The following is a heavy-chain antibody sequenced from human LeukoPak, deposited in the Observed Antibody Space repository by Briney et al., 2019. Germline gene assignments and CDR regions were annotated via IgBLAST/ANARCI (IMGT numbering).Heavy chain of an antibody. CDR2: MNPNSGNT. J-gene: IGHJ4*02. Sequence: ASVKVSCKSSGGTFSSYAINWVRQATGQGLEWMGWMNPNSGNTGYAQKFQGRVTMTRNTSISTAYMELSSLRSEDTAVYYCGVMVKGYWGQGTLVTVSS. V-gene: IGHV1-8*02. D-gene: IGHD5-18*01. CDR3: GVMVKGY. CDR1: GGTFSSYA.